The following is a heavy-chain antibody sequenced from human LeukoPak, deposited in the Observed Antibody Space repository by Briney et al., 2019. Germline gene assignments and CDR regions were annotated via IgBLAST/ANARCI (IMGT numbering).Heavy chain of an antibody. CDR2: INPNSGGT. D-gene: IGHD6-13*01. V-gene: IGHV1-2*02. J-gene: IGHJ1*01. CDR1: GYTFTGYY. Sequence: PWASVKVSCKASGYTFTGYYMHWVRQAPGQGLEWMGWINPNSGGTNYAQKFQGRVTMTRDTPISTAYMELSRLRSDDTAVYYCARGPRIAAARGAEYFQHWGQGTLVTVSS. CDR3: ARGPRIAAARGAEYFQH.